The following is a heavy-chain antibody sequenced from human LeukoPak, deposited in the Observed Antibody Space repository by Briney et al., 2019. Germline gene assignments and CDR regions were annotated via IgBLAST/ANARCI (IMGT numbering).Heavy chain of an antibody. V-gene: IGHV3-7*04. CDR1: GVTFSTYW. D-gene: IGHD3-10*01. CDR3: VRGYASGSSYFANWFDP. CDR2: IKQDESAR. Sequence: PGGSLRLSCAASGVTFSTYWMGWVRQVPGQGPEWVANIKQDESARYYLDSVKGRFTISRDNANNSLSLQMNSLRAEDTAVYHCVRGYASGSSYFANWFDPWGQGTLVTVSS. J-gene: IGHJ5*02.